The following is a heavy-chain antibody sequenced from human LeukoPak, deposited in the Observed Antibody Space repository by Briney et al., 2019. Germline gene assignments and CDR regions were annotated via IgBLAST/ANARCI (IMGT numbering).Heavy chain of an antibody. CDR1: GGSISSYY. CDR2: IYYSGST. Sequence: SETLSLTCTVSGGSISSYYWSWIRQPPGKGLEWIGYIYYSGSTNYNPSLKSRVTTSVDTSKSQFSLKLSSVTAADTAVYYCARGSLDYYGSGSYYNALGAFDVWGQGTMVTVSS. V-gene: IGHV4-59*01. J-gene: IGHJ3*01. CDR3: ARGSLDYYGSGSYYNALGAFDV. D-gene: IGHD3-10*01.